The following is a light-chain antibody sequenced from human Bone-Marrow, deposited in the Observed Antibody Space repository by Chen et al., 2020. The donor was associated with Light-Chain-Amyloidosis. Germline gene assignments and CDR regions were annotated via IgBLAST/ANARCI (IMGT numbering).Light chain of an antibody. CDR2: DDS. Sequence: SYVLTQPSSVSVAPGQTATIACGGNNIGSTSVHWYQQTPGQAPLLVVYDDSVRPSGIPERLSGSNSGNTATLTLSRVEAGDEADYYCQVWDRSSDRPVFGGGTKLTVL. J-gene: IGLJ3*02. CDR1: NIGSTS. CDR3: QVWDRSSDRPV. V-gene: IGLV3-21*02.